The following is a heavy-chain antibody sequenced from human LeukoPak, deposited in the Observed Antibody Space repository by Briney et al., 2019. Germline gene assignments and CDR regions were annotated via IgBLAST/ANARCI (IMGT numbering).Heavy chain of an antibody. D-gene: IGHD2-15*01. Sequence: ASVKVSCKASGYTFTGYYVHWVRQAPGQGLEWMGWINPKSGGTNYAQKFQGRVTMTRDTSISTAYMDLSSLKPDDTAVYYCAVTWGYCSGGSCPYYFDYWGQGTLVTVSS. V-gene: IGHV1-2*02. CDR3: AVTWGYCSGGSCPYYFDY. CDR1: GYTFTGYY. CDR2: INPKSGGT. J-gene: IGHJ4*02.